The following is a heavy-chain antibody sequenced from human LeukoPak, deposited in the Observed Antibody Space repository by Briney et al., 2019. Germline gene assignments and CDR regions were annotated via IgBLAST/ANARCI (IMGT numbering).Heavy chain of an antibody. CDR2: IYTSGST. Sequence: PSETLSLTCTVSGGSISSGSYYWSWIRQPAGKGLEWIGHIYTSGSTNYNPSLKSRVTISVDTSKNQFSLKLSSVTAADTAVYYCARDTYSSGWYKSFHFDYWGQGTLVTVSS. D-gene: IGHD6-19*01. CDR1: GGSISSGSYY. CDR3: ARDTYSSGWYKSFHFDY. V-gene: IGHV4-61*09. J-gene: IGHJ4*02.